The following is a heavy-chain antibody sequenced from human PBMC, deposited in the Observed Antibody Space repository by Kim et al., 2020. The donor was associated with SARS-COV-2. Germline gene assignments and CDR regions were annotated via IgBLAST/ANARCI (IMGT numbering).Heavy chain of an antibody. V-gene: IGHV4-39*01. D-gene: IGHD2-15*01. CDR3: ARHVGYCSGGSCYSLRWFDP. J-gene: IGHJ5*02. CDR1: GGSISSSSYY. CDR2: IYYSGST. Sequence: SETLSRTCTVSGGSISSSSYYWGWIRQPPGKGLEWIGSIYYSGSTYYNPSLKSRVTISVDTSKNQFSLKLSSVTAADTAVYYCARHVGYCSGGSCYSLRWFDPWGQGTLVTVSS.